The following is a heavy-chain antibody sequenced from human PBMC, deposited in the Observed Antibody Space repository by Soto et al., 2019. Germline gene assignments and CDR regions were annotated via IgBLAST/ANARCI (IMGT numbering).Heavy chain of an antibody. J-gene: IGHJ3*02. CDR3: AKFYCISTMCLAPAANSTGGFEI. V-gene: IGHV3-23*01. Sequence: EPQLLESGGGLGHPGGSLRLSCATSRFTFSSYAMSWVRQSPGKGLEWVAAISDSGVSTYYADSVRGRSTISRDNSKKTVSLQMNSLRAEDTAVYNCAKFYCISTMCLAPAANSTGGFEIWGQGTLVSVSS. CDR2: ISDSGVST. D-gene: IGHD2-2*01. CDR1: RFTFSSYA.